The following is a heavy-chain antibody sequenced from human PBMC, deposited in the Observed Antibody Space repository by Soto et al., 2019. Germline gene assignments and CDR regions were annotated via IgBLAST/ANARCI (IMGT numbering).Heavy chain of an antibody. CDR1: GFTFSSYG. J-gene: IGHJ6*02. D-gene: IGHD5-12*01. CDR2: ISYDGSNK. CDR3: AKEEADIVATPDEGALYYYYGMDV. Sequence: PGGSLRLSCAASGFTFSSYGMHWVRQAPGKGLEWGAVISYDGSNKYYADSVKGRFTISRDNSKNTLYLQMNSLRAEDTAVYYCAKEEADIVATPDEGALYYYYGMDVWGQGTTVTVSS. V-gene: IGHV3-30*18.